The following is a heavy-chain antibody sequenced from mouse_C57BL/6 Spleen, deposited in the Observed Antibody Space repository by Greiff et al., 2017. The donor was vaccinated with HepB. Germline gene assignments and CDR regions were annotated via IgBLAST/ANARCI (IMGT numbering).Heavy chain of an antibody. J-gene: IGHJ2*01. CDR3: ARKGVYYDYDDFDY. CDR1: GYTFTSYW. CDR2: IYPGSGST. D-gene: IGHD2-4*01. V-gene: IGHV1-55*01. Sequence: VQLQQSGAELVKPGASVKMSCKASGYTFTSYWITWVKQRPGQGLEWIGDIYPGSGSTNYNEKFKSKATLTVDTSSSTAYMQLSSLTSEDSAVYYCARKGVYYDYDDFDYWGQGTTLTVSS.